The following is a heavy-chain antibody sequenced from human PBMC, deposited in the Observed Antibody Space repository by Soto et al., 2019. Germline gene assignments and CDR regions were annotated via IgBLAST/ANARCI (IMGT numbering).Heavy chain of an antibody. CDR3: ARDPTNDYGDDTFDY. D-gene: IGHD4-17*01. CDR1: GFTVTSNG. CDR2: ISPNGQGI. Sequence: EVKLLESGGGLVQPGGSLRLSCGVSGFTVTSNGVSWVRQAPGKGLEWVSAISPNGQGIWYADSVKGRFTISRDISRNTVFLQMDSLRAEDTAVYYCARDPTNDYGDDTFDYWGQGTKVIVSS. J-gene: IGHJ4*02. V-gene: IGHV3-23*01.